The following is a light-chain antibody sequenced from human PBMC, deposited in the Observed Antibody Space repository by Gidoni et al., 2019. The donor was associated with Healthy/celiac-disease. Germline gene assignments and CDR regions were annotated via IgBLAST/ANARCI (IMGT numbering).Light chain of an antibody. CDR3: QSYDSSLSGREV. J-gene: IGLJ3*02. CDR2: GNS. Sequence: QSVLTQPPSVSGAPGQRVTISCTGSSSNIGAGSDVHWYQQLPGTAPKLLIYGNSNRPSGVPDRFSGSKSGTSASLAITGLQAEDEADYYCQSYDSSLSGREVFGGGTKLTVL. CDR1: SSNIGAGSD. V-gene: IGLV1-40*01.